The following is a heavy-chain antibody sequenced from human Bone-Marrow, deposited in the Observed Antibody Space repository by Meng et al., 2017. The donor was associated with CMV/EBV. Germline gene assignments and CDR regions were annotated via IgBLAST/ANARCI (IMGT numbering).Heavy chain of an antibody. V-gene: IGHV3-48*04. D-gene: IGHD5-18*01. CDR1: GFTFSSYS. Sequence: GGSLRLSCAASGFTFSSYSMNWVRQAPGKGLEWVSYISSSSSTIYYADSVKGRFTISRDNAKNSLYLQMNSLRAEDTAVYYCARVRGGYSYFTPDIWGQGTMVTVS. CDR2: ISSSSSTI. J-gene: IGHJ3*02. CDR3: ARVRGGYSYFTPDI.